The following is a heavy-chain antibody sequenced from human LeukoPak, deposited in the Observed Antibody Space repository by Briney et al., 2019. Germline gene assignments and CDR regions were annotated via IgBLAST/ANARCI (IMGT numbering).Heavy chain of an antibody. D-gene: IGHD3-3*01. J-gene: IGHJ6*03. V-gene: IGHV1-2*02. CDR3: ARDQVEKLRFLQGRGYYMDV. Sequence: ASVKVSCKASGYTFTGYYMHWVRQAPGQGLEWMGWINPNSGGTNYAQKFQGRVTMTRDTSISTAYMELSSLKSDDTAVYYYARDQVEKLRFLQGRGYYMDVWGKGTTVTVSS. CDR2: INPNSGGT. CDR1: GYTFTGYY.